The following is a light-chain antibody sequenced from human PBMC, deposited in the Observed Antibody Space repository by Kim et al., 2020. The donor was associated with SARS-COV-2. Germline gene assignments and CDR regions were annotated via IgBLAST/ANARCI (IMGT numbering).Light chain of an antibody. V-gene: IGLV3-19*01. Sequence: SELTQDPAVSVALGQTVRITCQGDSLRSYYASWYQQKPGQAPVLVIYGKNNRPSGIPDRFSGSSSGNTASLTITGAQAEDEADYYCNSRDSSGNHYVFGTGTKVTVL. CDR2: GKN. CDR3: NSRDSSGNHYV. J-gene: IGLJ1*01. CDR1: SLRSYY.